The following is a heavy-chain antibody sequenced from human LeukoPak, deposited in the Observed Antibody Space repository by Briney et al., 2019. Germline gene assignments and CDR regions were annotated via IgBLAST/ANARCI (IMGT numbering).Heavy chain of an antibody. CDR2: ISAYNGNT. CDR1: GYTFTGYG. V-gene: IGHV1-18*01. Sequence: ASVKVSCKASGYTFTGYGISWVRQAPGQGLEWMGWISAYNGNTNYAQKLQGRVTMTTDTSTSTAYMELRSLRSDDTAVYYCARDLRRIAASRGIYYYYYMDVWGKGTTVTVSS. CDR3: ARDLRRIAASRGIYYYYYMDV. J-gene: IGHJ6*03. D-gene: IGHD6-13*01.